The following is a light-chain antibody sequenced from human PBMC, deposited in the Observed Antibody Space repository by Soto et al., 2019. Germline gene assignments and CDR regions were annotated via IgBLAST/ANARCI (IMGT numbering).Light chain of an antibody. V-gene: IGKV3-11*01. CDR2: DAS. CDR1: QSVSNF. Sequence: EVVLTQSPATLSLSPGERATLSCRASQSVSNFLAWYQQKPGQSPRLLMYDASNGPAGIPARFSGSGSGTDFTLTISSLEPEDLGVYYCQQRSSWPLTFGGGTKVEIK. J-gene: IGKJ4*01. CDR3: QQRSSWPLT.